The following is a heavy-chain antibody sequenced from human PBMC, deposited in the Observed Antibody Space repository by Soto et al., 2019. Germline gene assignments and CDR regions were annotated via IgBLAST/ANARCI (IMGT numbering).Heavy chain of an antibody. Sequence: EVQLVESGGDLVQPGGSLRLSCAASGFSFGIYGMSWVRQAPGKGLEWVGAIKFDASEKKYVDSVKGRFTMSRDNAKNSLYLQMDSLRADDTAVYYCARDGGYGSGNYVKQYLDNWGQGTQVTVSP. D-gene: IGHD3-10*01. CDR2: IKFDASEK. CDR1: GFSFGIYG. CDR3: ARDGGYGSGNYVKQYLDN. V-gene: IGHV3-7*01. J-gene: IGHJ4*02.